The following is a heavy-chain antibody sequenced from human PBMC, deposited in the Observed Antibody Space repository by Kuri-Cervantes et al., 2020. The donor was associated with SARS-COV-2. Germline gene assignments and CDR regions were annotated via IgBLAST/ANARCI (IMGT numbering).Heavy chain of an antibody. CDR3: SSGGSQREWYY. D-gene: IGHD3-16*01. Sequence: GESLKISCATSGFTFGNYFMHWVRQRPGKGLEWVSLICWDGGSTYYADSVKGRFTISRDNSKDSLFLQMNSLRSEDTAFYYCSSGGSQREWYYWGQGTLVTVSS. J-gene: IGHJ4*02. CDR2: ICWDGGST. CDR1: GFTFGNYF. V-gene: IGHV3-43*01.